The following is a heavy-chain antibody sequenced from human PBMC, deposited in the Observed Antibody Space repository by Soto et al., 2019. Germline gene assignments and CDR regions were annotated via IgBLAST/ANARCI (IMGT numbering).Heavy chain of an antibody. J-gene: IGHJ4*02. Sequence: SETLSLTCTVSGGSINSGDYYWSWIRQPPGKGLEWIGYVFYSGNTYYNPSLQSRVSISIDTSKNQFSLKLTSVTAADTAVYYCARGGFYDRKIDYWGQGILVTVSS. D-gene: IGHD2-2*01. CDR2: VFYSGNT. CDR3: ARGGFYDRKIDY. CDR1: GGSINSGDYY. V-gene: IGHV4-30-4*01.